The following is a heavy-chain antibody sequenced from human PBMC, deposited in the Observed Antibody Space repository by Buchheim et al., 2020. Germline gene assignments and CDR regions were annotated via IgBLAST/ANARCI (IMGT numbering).Heavy chain of an antibody. CDR1: GGSFSGYY. CDR3: ARGLASDIVVVPAEGGYYYMDV. CDR2: INHSGST. Sequence: QVQLQQWGAGLLKPSETLSLTCAVYGGSFSGYYWSWIRQPPGKGLEWIGEINHSGSTNYNPSLKSRVTISVDTSKNQFSLKLSSVTAADTAVYYCARGLASDIVVVPAEGGYYYMDVWGKGTT. J-gene: IGHJ6*03. D-gene: IGHD2-2*01. V-gene: IGHV4-34*01.